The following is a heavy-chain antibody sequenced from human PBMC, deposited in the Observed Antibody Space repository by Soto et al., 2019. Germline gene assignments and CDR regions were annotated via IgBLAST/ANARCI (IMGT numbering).Heavy chain of an antibody. V-gene: IGHV1-46*01. D-gene: IGHD3-10*01. CDR3: ARDRGGPEGY. CDR1: GYTFTSYY. J-gene: IGHJ4*02. CDR2: ITPSGGST. Sequence: QVHLVQSGTEVKGLGASVTVSCKTSGYTFTSYYIHWVRQAPGQGLEWMGMITPSGGSTTYAQKFQGRVTITADESTSTAFMELSSLRSEDTAVYYCARDRGGPEGYWGQGTLVTVSS.